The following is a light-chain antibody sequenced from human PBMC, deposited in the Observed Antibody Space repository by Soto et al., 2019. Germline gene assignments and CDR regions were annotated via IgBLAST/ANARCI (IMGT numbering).Light chain of an antibody. CDR1: QSVSRY. Sequence: IRFTLSPSTXSLAVSERSPRPCRASQSVSRYLVWYQQKPGKXPXXXIDDAYNRATSIAGRFSGRWCGTDSTLTSGRVEAEYGVEYCRDRDGRKATFGGGTQVDI. V-gene: IGKV3-11*01. CDR3: DRDGRKAT. CDR2: DAY. J-gene: IGKJ4*01.